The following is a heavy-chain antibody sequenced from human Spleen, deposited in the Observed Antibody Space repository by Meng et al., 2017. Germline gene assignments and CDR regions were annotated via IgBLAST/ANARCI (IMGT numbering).Heavy chain of an antibody. CDR2: ISGSGGST. CDR3: AKDRDTAMALDAFDI. Sequence: GESLKISCAASGFTFSSYWMHWVRQAPGKGLEWVSAISGSGGSTYYADSVKGRFTISRDNSKNTLYLQMNSLRAEDTAVYYCAKDRDTAMALDAFDIWGQGTMVTVSS. D-gene: IGHD5-18*01. CDR1: GFTFSSYW. J-gene: IGHJ3*02. V-gene: IGHV3-23*01.